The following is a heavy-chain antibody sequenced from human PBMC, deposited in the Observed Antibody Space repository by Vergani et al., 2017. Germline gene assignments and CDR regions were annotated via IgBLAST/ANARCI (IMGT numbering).Heavy chain of an antibody. Sequence: QVQLVQSGAEVKKPGASVKVSCKASGYTFTRHGISWVRQAPGQGLEWMGWISAYKGNTNYAQKLQGRVTMTTDTSTSTAYMELRSLRSDDTSVFYCARYPDIVVVPATPYYYYYYGMDVWGQGTTVTVSS. CDR2: ISAYKGNT. V-gene: IGHV1-18*04. CDR3: ARYPDIVVVPATPYYYYYYGMDV. CDR1: GYTFTRHG. D-gene: IGHD2-2*01. J-gene: IGHJ6*02.